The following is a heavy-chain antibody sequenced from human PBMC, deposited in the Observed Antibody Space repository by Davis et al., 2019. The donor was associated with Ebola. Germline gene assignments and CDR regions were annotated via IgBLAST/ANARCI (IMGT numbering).Heavy chain of an antibody. J-gene: IGHJ6*03. V-gene: IGHV5-10-1*01. Sequence: GESLKISCKGSGYSFTSYWISWVRQMPGKGLEWMGRIDPSDSYTNYSPSFQGHVTISADKSISTAYLQWSSLKASDTAMYYCARGPYSNYGYYYYYMDVWGKGTTVTVSS. CDR2: IDPSDSYT. CDR1: GYSFTSYW. D-gene: IGHD4-11*01. CDR3: ARGPYSNYGYYYYYMDV.